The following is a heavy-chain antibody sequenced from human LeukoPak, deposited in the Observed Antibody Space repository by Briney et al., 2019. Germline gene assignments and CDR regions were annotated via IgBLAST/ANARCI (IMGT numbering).Heavy chain of an antibody. D-gene: IGHD2-2*01. CDR2: ISAYNGNT. V-gene: IGHV1-18*01. Sequence: ASVKVSCKASGYTFTSYGISWVRQAPGQGLEWMGWISAYNGNTNYAQKLQGRVTMTTDTSTSTAYMELRSLRSDDTAVYYCAREASQKIVVVPAAPNFDYWGQGTLVTVSS. CDR1: GYTFTSYG. CDR3: AREASQKIVVVPAAPNFDY. J-gene: IGHJ4*02.